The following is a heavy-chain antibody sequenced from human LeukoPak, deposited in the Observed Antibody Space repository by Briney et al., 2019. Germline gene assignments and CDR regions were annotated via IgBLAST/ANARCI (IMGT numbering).Heavy chain of an antibody. V-gene: IGHV1-18*01. J-gene: IGHJ5*02. Sequence: GASVKVSCKASGYSFSSCSISWVRQAPGQGLEWIGWISGYNGNTNYAQTFQGRVTLTTDTSTSTAYMELRSLRSDDTAIYYCARGLNWNYDLGWVAPWGQGTLVAVSS. D-gene: IGHD1-7*01. CDR3: ARGLNWNYDLGWVAP. CDR2: ISGYNGNT. CDR1: GYSFSSCS.